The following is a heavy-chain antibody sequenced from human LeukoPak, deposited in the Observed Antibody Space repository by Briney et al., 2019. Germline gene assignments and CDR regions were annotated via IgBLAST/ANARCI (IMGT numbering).Heavy chain of an antibody. CDR3: VRQKAVNADFEY. Sequence: SETLSVTCTVSGGSISYYFWSWFRQSPGKGLEWIGNIHYSGTNTYNPSLESRLSMSVDTSKNQFSLTLNSATAADTAVYYSVRQKAVNADFEYWGQGTLVTVAS. J-gene: IGHJ4*02. V-gene: IGHV4-59*08. D-gene: IGHD2-8*01. CDR2: IHYSGTN. CDR1: GGSISYYF.